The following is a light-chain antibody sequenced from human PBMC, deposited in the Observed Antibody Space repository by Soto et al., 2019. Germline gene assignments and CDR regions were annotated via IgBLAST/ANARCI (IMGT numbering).Light chain of an antibody. Sequence: AIQMTQSPPSLSASVGDRVTITCRASQGIRSELGWYQQIPGEAPKLLIYDASSLRSGVPSRFSGSGSGTDFTLTISSLQPEDVATYYCLQDYKYPWTFGQGTKVEI. CDR3: LQDYKYPWT. CDR2: DAS. CDR1: QGIRSE. V-gene: IGKV1-6*01. J-gene: IGKJ1*01.